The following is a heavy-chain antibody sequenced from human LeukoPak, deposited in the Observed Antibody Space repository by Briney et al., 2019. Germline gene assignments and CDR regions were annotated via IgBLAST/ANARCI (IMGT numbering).Heavy chain of an antibody. J-gene: IGHJ4*02. CDR3: AKMYKWNDMNSPLSY. D-gene: IGHD1-1*01. CDR1: GFTFSIYA. Sequence: GGSLRLSCTASGFTFSIYAMSWVRQAPGKGLEWVSAISGSGGSTYYADSVKGRFTISRDNSKNTLYLQMNSLRAEDTAVYYCAKMYKWNDMNSPLSYWGQGTLVTVSS. V-gene: IGHV3-23*01. CDR2: ISGSGGST.